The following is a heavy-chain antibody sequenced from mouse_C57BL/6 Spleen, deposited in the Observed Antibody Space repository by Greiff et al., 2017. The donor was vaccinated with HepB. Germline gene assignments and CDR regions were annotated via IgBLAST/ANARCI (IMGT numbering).Heavy chain of an antibody. J-gene: IGHJ4*01. CDR3: ARYPYYYGSSYYAMDY. D-gene: IGHD1-1*01. CDR2: IYPRDGST. Sequence: QVQLQQSGPELVKPGASVKLSCKASGYTFTSYDINWVKQRPGQGLEWIGWIYPRDGSTKYNEKFKGKATLTVDTSSSTAYMELHSLTSEDSAVYFCARYPYYYGSSYYAMDYWGQGTSVTVSS. CDR1: GYTFTSYD. V-gene: IGHV1-85*01.